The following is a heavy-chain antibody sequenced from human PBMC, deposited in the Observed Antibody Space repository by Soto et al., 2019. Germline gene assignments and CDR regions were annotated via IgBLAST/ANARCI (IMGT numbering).Heavy chain of an antibody. Sequence: QMQLQESGPGLVKPSQTLSLTCSVSGGSISSGDYYWSWVRQHPGKGLEWIGYIFYSGSTYYNPSLKSRVTISVDTSKNQFSLKLSSVTAADTAVYYCARGGSGDIVVVAAIDYWGQGTLVTVSS. CDR3: ARGGSGDIVVVAAIDY. CDR1: GGSISSGDYY. D-gene: IGHD2-15*01. CDR2: IFYSGST. V-gene: IGHV4-31*03. J-gene: IGHJ4*02.